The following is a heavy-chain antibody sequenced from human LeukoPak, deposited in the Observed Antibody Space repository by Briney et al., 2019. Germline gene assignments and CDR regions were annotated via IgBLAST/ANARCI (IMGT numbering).Heavy chain of an antibody. Sequence: ASVKVSCKASGYAFTSYYMHWVRQAPGQGREWMGIINPSGGSTSYAQKFQGRVTMTRDMSTSTVYMELSSLRSEDTAVYYCARGRGTSGTNRDFYYYYYMDVWGKGTTVTVSS. J-gene: IGHJ6*03. CDR1: GYAFTSYY. CDR2: INPSGGST. D-gene: IGHD2-2*01. V-gene: IGHV1-46*01. CDR3: ARGRGTSGTNRDFYYYYYMDV.